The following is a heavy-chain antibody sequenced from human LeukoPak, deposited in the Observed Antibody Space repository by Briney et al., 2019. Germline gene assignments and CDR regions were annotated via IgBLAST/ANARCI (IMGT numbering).Heavy chain of an antibody. CDR1: GFTFSSYG. Sequence: GRSLRLSCAASGFTFSSYGMHWVRQAPGKGLEWVAVIWYDGSNKYYADSVKGRFTISRDNSKNTLYLQMNSLRAEDTAVYYCAKESGYCSGGSCYGIDYWGQGTLVTVSS. D-gene: IGHD2-15*01. J-gene: IGHJ4*02. CDR2: IWYDGSNK. V-gene: IGHV3-33*06. CDR3: AKESGYCSGGSCYGIDY.